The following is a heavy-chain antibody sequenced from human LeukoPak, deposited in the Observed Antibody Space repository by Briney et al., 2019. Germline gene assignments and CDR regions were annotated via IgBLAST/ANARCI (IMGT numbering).Heavy chain of an antibody. V-gene: IGHV3-11*04. CDR1: GFTFSDHY. CDR2: ISSSGNTI. CDR3: ARAIAVAEGY. J-gene: IGHJ4*02. Sequence: GGSLRLSCAASGFTFSDHYMSWIRQAPGKGLEWVSYISSSGNTIYYADSVKGRFTISRDNAKNSLYLQMNSLRAEDTAVYYCARAIAVAEGYWGQGTLVTVSS. D-gene: IGHD6-19*01.